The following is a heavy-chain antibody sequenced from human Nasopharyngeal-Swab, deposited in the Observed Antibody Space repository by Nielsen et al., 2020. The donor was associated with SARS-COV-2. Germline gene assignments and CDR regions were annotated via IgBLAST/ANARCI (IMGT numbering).Heavy chain of an antibody. J-gene: IGHJ3*01. D-gene: IGHD3-10*01. CDR2: ILYDGSNK. Sequence: GGSLRLSCAASGFSFSTYGMHWVRQSPVKGLEWLTNILYDGSNKYYADSVKGRFTVSRDNSKNTLFLEMDSLRAEDTAVYYCARGSSVHAFDVWGQGTEVTVSS. CDR3: ARGSSVHAFDV. V-gene: IGHV3-33*01. CDR1: GFSFSTYG.